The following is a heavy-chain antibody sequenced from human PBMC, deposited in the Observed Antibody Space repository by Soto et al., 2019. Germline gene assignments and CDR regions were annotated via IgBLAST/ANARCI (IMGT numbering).Heavy chain of an antibody. Sequence: EVQLVESGGGLVQPGGSLRLSCAASGFTFSSYWMSWVRQAPGKGLEWVANIKQDGSEKHYVDSVKGRFTISRENAKTSLYLQINSLRAEDTAIYYCAIELGVATSTPPFDSWGPGTLVTVCS. D-gene: IGHD1-26*01. CDR3: AIELGVATSTPPFDS. V-gene: IGHV3-7*03. CDR1: GFTFSSYW. J-gene: IGHJ4*02. CDR2: IKQDGSEK.